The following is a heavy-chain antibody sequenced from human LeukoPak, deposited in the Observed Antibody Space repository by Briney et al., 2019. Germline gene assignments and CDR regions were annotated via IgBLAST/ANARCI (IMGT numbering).Heavy chain of an antibody. V-gene: IGHV3-30*02. CDR1: GFTFSSYG. CDR3: AKADQLLWFGEFDDY. J-gene: IGHJ4*02. Sequence: PGGSLRLSCAASGFTFSSYGMHWVRQAPGKGLVWVAFIRYDGSNKYYADSVKGRFTISRDNSKNTLYLQMNSLRAEDTAVYYCAKADQLLWFGEFDDYWGQGTLVTVSS. D-gene: IGHD3-10*01. CDR2: IRYDGSNK.